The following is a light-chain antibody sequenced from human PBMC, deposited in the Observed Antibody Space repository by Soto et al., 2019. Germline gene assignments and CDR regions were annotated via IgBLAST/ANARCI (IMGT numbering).Light chain of an antibody. CDR3: QQYNDLPRT. CDR1: QSVDNY. CDR2: GAS. Sequence: ILMTQSPDTLSVSLGQRVTLSCRASQSVDNYLAWYQQRPGQSPRLLIYGASTRATGVPARFSGSGSGTDFTLTISSLQSEDLAVYYCQQYNDLPRTFGPGTKVELK. V-gene: IGKV3-15*01. J-gene: IGKJ1*01.